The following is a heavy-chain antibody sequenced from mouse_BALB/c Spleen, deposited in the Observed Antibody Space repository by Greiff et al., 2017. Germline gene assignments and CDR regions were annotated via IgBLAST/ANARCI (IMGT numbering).Heavy chain of an antibody. J-gene: IGHJ4*01. D-gene: IGHD2-1*01. CDR3: ARDQGNTYYAMDY. CDR2: IDPANGNT. CDR1: GFNIKDTY. V-gene: IGHV14-3*02. Sequence: EVQLQQSGAELVKPGASVKLSCTASGFNIKDTYMHWVKQRPEQGLEWIGRIDPANGNTKYDPKFQGKATITADTSSNTAYLQLSSLTSEDTAVYYCARDQGNTYYAMDYWGQGTSVTVSS.